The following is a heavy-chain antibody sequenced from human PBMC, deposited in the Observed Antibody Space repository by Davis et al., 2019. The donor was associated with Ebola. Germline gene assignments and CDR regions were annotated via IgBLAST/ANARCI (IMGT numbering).Heavy chain of an antibody. D-gene: IGHD1-14*01. Sequence: GESLKISCAASGFTFSSYAMSWVRQAPGKGLEWVSAISGSGGSTYYADSVKGRFTISRDNAKNSLYLQMNSLRAEDTAVYYCAGTYYYYYGMDVWGQGTTVTVSS. V-gene: IGHV3-23*01. CDR3: AGTYYYYYGMDV. CDR2: ISGSGGST. CDR1: GFTFSSYA. J-gene: IGHJ6*02.